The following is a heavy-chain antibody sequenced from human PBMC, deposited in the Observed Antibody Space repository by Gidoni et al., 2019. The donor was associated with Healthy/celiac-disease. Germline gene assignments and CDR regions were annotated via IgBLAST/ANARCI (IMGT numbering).Heavy chain of an antibody. CDR3: ARGRAATYCGGDCPRYYFDY. CDR2: IIPIFGTA. V-gene: IGHV1-69*01. CDR1: AGTFSSYA. Sequence: QVQLVQPGAELKKPGSSAQFSCNASAGTFSSYAISWVRQAPGQGLEWMGGIIPIFGTANYAQKFQGRVTITAEDSTSTAYMELSSLRSEDTAVYYGARGRAATYCGGDCPRYYFDYWGQGTLVTVSS. D-gene: IGHD2-21*02. J-gene: IGHJ4*02.